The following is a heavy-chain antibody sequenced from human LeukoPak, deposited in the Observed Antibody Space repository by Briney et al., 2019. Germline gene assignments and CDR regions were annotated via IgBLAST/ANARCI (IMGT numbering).Heavy chain of an antibody. D-gene: IGHD5-24*01. CDR3: ARAGMATIWSPDY. J-gene: IGHJ4*02. V-gene: IGHV1-8*01. Sequence: ASVKVSCKASGYTFTSYDISWVRQATGQGLEWMGWMNPNSGNTGYAQKFQGRVTMTRNTSISTAYMELSSLRSEDTAVYYCARAGMATIWSPDYWGQGTLVTVSS. CDR1: GYTFTSYD. CDR2: MNPNSGNT.